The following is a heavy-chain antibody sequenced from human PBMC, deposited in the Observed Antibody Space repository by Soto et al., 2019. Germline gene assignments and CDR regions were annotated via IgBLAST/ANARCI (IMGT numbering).Heavy chain of an antibody. D-gene: IGHD3-10*01. CDR1: GFTFSNYA. Sequence: PGGSLRLSCAASGFTFSNYAMSWVRQAPGKGLEWVSGITGSGDKTYYADSVKGRFTISRDNSESTLYLQMNSLRVEDTAEYYCAKVLMGILRGNVDYWGQGTQVTVS. CDR2: ITGSGDKT. V-gene: IGHV3-23*01. J-gene: IGHJ4*02. CDR3: AKVLMGILRGNVDY.